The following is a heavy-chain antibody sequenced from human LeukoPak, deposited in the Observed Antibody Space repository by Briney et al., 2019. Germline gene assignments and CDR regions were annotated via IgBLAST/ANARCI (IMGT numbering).Heavy chain of an antibody. J-gene: IGHJ4*02. CDR1: GFTFSDYY. CDR2: ISSSSSYT. CDR3: ASLYDILTGRRRYFDY. Sequence: MSGGSLRLSCAASGFTFSDYYMSWIRQAPGKGLEWVSYISSSSSYTNYADSVKGRFTISRDNDKNSLYLQMNSLRAEDTAVYYCASLYDILTGRRRYFDYWGQGTLVTVSS. V-gene: IGHV3-11*06. D-gene: IGHD3-9*01.